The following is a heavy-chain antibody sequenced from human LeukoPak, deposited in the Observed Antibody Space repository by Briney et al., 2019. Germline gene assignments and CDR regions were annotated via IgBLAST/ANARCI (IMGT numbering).Heavy chain of an antibody. J-gene: IGHJ3*02. CDR1: GGSIIRAISY. Sequence: SETLSLTCTVSGGSIIRAISYWGWIRQPPGKGLEWIGSIYYSGSTYYNPSLKSRVTISIDTSKNLFSLKLNSVTAADTAVYYCARDLVTVTKGFDIWGQGTMVSVSS. CDR3: ARDLVTVTKGFDI. D-gene: IGHD4-17*01. V-gene: IGHV4-39*02. CDR2: IYYSGST.